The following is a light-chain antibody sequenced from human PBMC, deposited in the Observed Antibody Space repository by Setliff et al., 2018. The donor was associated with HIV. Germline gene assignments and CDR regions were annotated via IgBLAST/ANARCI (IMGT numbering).Light chain of an antibody. J-gene: IGLJ3*02. CDR2: GVD. V-gene: IGLV2-23*02. Sequence: QSVLTQPASVSGSPGQSITISCTGSSGDVGGYNYVSWYQHHPGKAPKLMIYGVDKRPSGISDRFSASKSGSTASLTISGLQADDEADYYCCSYAGGTILLFGGGTSLTVL. CDR1: SGDVGGYNY. CDR3: CSYAGGTILL.